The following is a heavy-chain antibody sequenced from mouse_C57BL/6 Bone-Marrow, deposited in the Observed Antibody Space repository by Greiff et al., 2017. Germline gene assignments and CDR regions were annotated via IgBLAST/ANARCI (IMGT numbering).Heavy chain of an antibody. CDR2: IDPENGDT. CDR3: TTFYGSSYLRYFDV. CDR1: GFNIKDDY. V-gene: IGHV14-4*01. Sequence: VQLQHSGAELVRPGASVKLSCTASGFNIKDDYMHWVKQRPEQGLEWIGWIDPENGDTEYASKFQGKATITADTSSNTAYLQLSSLTSEDTAVYYCTTFYGSSYLRYFDVWGTGTTVTVSS. D-gene: IGHD1-1*01. J-gene: IGHJ1*03.